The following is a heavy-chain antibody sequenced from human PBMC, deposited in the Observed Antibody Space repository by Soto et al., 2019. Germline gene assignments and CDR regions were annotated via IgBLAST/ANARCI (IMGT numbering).Heavy chain of an antibody. CDR3: GKGEGSSCYYSLFDY. CDR1: GFTFDDYA. V-gene: IGHV3-9*01. CDR2: ISWNSGSI. D-gene: IGHD3-22*01. J-gene: IGHJ4*02. Sequence: EVQLVESGGGLVQPGRSLRLSCAASGFTFDDYAMHWVRQAPGKGLEWVSGISWNSGSIGYADSVKGRFTISRDNAKNRLYLAKNSPRAEDTGLYYCGKGEGSSCYYSLFDYWGQGTLVTVSS.